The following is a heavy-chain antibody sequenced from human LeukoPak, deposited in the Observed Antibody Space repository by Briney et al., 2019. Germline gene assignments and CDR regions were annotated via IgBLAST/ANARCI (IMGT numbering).Heavy chain of an antibody. Sequence: SETLSLTCTVSGGSISSSSYYWGWIRQPPGKGLEWIGSIYYSGSTYYNPSLKSRDTISVDTSKNQFSLKLSSVTAADTAVYYCAILGRSSYYYFDYWGQGTLVTVSS. CDR2: IYYSGST. D-gene: IGHD2-15*01. V-gene: IGHV4-39*01. CDR1: GGSISSSSYY. CDR3: AILGRSSYYYFDY. J-gene: IGHJ4*02.